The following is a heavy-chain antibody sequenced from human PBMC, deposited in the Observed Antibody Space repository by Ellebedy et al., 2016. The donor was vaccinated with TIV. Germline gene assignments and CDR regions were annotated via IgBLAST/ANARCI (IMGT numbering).Heavy chain of an antibody. CDR1: GFTFSSYG. D-gene: IGHD3-10*01. V-gene: IGHV3-33*01. Sequence: GGSLRLXXAASGFTFSSYGMHWVRQAPGKGLEWVAVIWYDGSNKYYADSVKGRFTISRGNSKNTLYLQMNSLRAEDTAVYYCARDGGSMVRGVPFDYWGQGTLVTVSS. CDR3: ARDGGSMVRGVPFDY. J-gene: IGHJ4*02. CDR2: IWYDGSNK.